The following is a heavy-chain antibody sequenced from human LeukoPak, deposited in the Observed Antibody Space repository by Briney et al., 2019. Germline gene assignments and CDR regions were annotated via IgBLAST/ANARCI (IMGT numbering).Heavy chain of an antibody. D-gene: IGHD2-21*01. V-gene: IGHV3-30-3*01. CDR3: ARYSNHFYYSGMDV. Sequence: GGSLRLSCAATGFSFSDFGMHWVRQAPGKGLEWVALISSDGFNEYYADSVRGRFTISRDTSKNTLYLEMKSLRPEDTAIYYCARYSNHFYYSGMDVWGQGTTVTVSS. CDR2: ISSDGFNE. CDR1: GFSFSDFG. J-gene: IGHJ6*02.